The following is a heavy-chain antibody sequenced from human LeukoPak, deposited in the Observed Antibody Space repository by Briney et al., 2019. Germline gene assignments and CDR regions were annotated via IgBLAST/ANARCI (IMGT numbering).Heavy chain of an antibody. V-gene: IGHV4-39*01. D-gene: IGHD3-10*01. CDR1: GGSISSSSYY. CDR2: IYYSGST. Sequence: SETLSLTCTVSGGSISSSSYYWGWIRQPPGKGLEWIGSIYYSGSTYYNPSFKSRVTISVDTSKNQFSLKLSSVTAADTAVYYCATGRDYYGSGSYYRPYYYGMDVWGQGTTVTVSS. J-gene: IGHJ6*02. CDR3: ATGRDYYGSGSYYRPYYYGMDV.